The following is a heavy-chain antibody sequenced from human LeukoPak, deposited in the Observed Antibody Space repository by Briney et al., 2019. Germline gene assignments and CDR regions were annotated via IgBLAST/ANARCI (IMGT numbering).Heavy chain of an antibody. J-gene: IGHJ6*03. D-gene: IGHD3/OR15-3a*01. CDR2: ISPDGNSK. CDR3: ARGFDSNLDYYYYYYMDV. V-gene: IGHV3-30*03. CDR1: GFTFSTYG. Sequence: PGGSLRLSCIISGFTFSTYGMHWVRQAPGKGLEWVAVISPDGNSKHYVDSVKGRFTISRDNSKNTLYVQMNSLTTEDTAVYFCARGFDSNLDYYYYYYMDVWGKGTTVTVSS.